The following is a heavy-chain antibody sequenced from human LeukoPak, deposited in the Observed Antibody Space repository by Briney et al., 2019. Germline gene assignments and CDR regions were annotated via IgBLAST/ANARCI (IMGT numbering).Heavy chain of an antibody. Sequence: GRSLRLSCAASGFTFSSYAMHWVRQAPGKGLEWVAVISYDGSNKYYADSVKGRFTISRDNAKNSLYLQMNSLRAEDTAVYYCARDSLRGVMEDYWGQGTPVTVSS. CDR1: GFTFSSYA. D-gene: IGHD3-10*01. CDR2: ISYDGSNK. J-gene: IGHJ4*02. V-gene: IGHV3-30-3*01. CDR3: ARDSLRGVMEDY.